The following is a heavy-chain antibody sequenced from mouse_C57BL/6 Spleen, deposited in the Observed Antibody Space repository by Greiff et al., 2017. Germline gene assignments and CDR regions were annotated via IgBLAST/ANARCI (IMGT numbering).Heavy chain of an antibody. J-gene: IGHJ4*01. CDR2: ISDGGSST. Sequence: EVKLVESGGGLVKPGGSLKLSCAASGFTFSSYAMSWVRQTPEKRLEWVATISDGGSSTYYPDNVKGRFTISRDNAKNNLYLQMSRLKSEDTAMYYCARASYYGGSRCAMDCWGQGTSVTVSS. CDR1: GFTFSSYA. D-gene: IGHD1-1*02. V-gene: IGHV5-4*03. CDR3: ARASYYGGSRCAMDC.